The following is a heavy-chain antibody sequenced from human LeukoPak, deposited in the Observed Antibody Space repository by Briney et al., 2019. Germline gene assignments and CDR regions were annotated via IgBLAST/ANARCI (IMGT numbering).Heavy chain of an antibody. Sequence: PGRSLRLSCTASGFTFGDYAMSWVRPAPGKGLECVGFIRSKAYGGTTEYAASVKGRFTISRDDSKSIAYLQMNSLKTEDTAVYYCTGLYYFDASALGYWGQGTLVTVSS. CDR2: IRSKAYGGTT. CDR1: GFTFGDYA. D-gene: IGHD3-22*01. J-gene: IGHJ4*02. V-gene: IGHV3-49*04. CDR3: TGLYYFDASALGY.